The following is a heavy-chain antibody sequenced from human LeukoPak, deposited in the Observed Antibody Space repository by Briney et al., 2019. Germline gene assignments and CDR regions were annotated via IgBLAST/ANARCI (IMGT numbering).Heavy chain of an antibody. D-gene: IGHD3-22*01. J-gene: IGHJ3*02. V-gene: IGHV1-69*05. CDR1: GGTFSSYA. CDR2: IIPIFGTA. CDR3: ASNYYYDREHAFDI. Sequence: ASVKVSCKASGGTFSSYAISWVRQAPGQGLEWMGGIIPIFGTANYAQKFQGRVTITTDESTSTAYMELSSLRSEDTAVYYCASNYYYDREHAFDIWGQGTMVTVSS.